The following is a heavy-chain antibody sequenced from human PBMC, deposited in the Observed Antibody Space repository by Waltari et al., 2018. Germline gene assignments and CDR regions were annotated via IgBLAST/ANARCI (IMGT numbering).Heavy chain of an antibody. Sequence: VQLQESGPGLEKPSETLSLTCTVSGGSISSYYWRWLRQPPGKGLEWIGYIYYCGSTNYNPSRTSRVTRSVDTSKSQSSLTLCSVTAADTAGYYCARYQYQLRSGRLWVGPWGQGTLGTVSS. D-gene: IGHD2-2*01. CDR2: IYYCGST. CDR3: ARYQYQLRSGRLWVGP. J-gene: IGHJ5*02. V-gene: IGHV4-59*01. CDR1: GGSISSYY.